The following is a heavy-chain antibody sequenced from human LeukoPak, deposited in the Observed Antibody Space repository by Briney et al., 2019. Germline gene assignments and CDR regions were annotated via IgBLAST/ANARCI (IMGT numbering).Heavy chain of an antibody. CDR3: ATPGGSYRSRHFDY. Sequence: ASVKVSCKVSGYTLTELSMHWVRQAPGEGLEWMGGFDPEDGETIYAQKFQGRVTMTEDTSTDTAYMELSSLRSEDTAVYYCATPGGSYRSRHFDYWGQGTLVTVSS. D-gene: IGHD1-26*01. V-gene: IGHV1-24*01. CDR2: FDPEDGET. J-gene: IGHJ4*02. CDR1: GYTLTELS.